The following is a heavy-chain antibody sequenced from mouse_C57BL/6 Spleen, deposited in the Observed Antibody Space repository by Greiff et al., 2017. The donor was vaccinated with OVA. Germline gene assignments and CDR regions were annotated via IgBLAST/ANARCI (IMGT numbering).Heavy chain of an antibody. V-gene: IGHV1-82*01. CDR3: ARSGNWDVYFDY. J-gene: IGHJ2*01. Sequence: VKLMESGPELVKPGASVKISCKASGYAFSSSWMNWVKQRPGKGLEWIGRIYPGDGDTNYNGKFKGKATLTADKSSSTAYMQLSSLTSEDSAVYFCARSGNWDVYFDYWGQGTTLTVSS. CDR2: IYPGDGDT. CDR1: GYAFSSSW. D-gene: IGHD4-1*01.